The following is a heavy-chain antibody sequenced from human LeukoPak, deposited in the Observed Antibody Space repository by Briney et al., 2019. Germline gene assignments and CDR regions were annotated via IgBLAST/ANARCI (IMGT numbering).Heavy chain of an antibody. CDR1: GGSISSYY. D-gene: IGHD3-22*01. V-gene: IGHV4-4*07. J-gene: IGHJ4*02. Sequence: SETLSLTCTVSGGSISSYYWSWIRQPAGKGLEWIGRIYTSGSTNYNPSLKSRVTMSVDTSQNQFSLKLSSVTAADTAVYYCAREGYYYDSSGYYSDDYWGQGTLVTVSS. CDR3: AREGYYYDSSGYYSDDY. CDR2: IYTSGST.